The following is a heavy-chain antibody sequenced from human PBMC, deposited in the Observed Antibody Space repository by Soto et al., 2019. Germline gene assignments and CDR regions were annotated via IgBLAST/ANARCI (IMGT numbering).Heavy chain of an antibody. J-gene: IGHJ3*02. CDR1: GGSISSSSYY. D-gene: IGHD3-10*01. V-gene: IGHV4-39*01. CDR2: IYYSGST. Sequence: QLQLQESGPGLVKPSETLSLTCTVSGGSISSSSYYWGWIRQPPGKGLEWIGSIYYSGSTYYNPSLKSRITLSVDTSKNQFSLKPSSVTAADTAVYYCASPRRGTMVRGVINAFDIWGQGTMVTVSS. CDR3: ASPRRGTMVRGVINAFDI.